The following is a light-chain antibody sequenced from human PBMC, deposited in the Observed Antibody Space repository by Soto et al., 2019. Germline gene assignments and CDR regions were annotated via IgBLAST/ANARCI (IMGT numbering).Light chain of an antibody. CDR2: EVS. CDR3: SSYAVSNNFVV. Sequence: QSVLTQPPSASGSPGQSVTISCTGTSSDVGGYNYVSWYQQHSGKAPNLMTYEVSKRPSGVPDRFSGSNSGNTASLTVSGLHAEDEADYYSSSYAVSNNFVVFGGGTKLTVL. J-gene: IGLJ2*01. CDR1: SSDVGGYNY. V-gene: IGLV2-8*01.